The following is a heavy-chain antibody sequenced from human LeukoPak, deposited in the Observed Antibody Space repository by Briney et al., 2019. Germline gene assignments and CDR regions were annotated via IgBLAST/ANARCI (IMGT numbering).Heavy chain of an antibody. D-gene: IGHD6-13*01. CDR2: IYYSGST. CDR1: GGSISSYY. J-gene: IGHJ3*02. CDR3: ASLFPLTPLRAAAGTSSAFDI. Sequence: SETLSLTCTVSGGSISSYYWSWIRQPPGKGLEWIGYIYYSGSTNYNPSLKSRVTISVDTSKNQFSLKLSSVTAADTAVYYCASLFPLTPLRAAAGTSSAFDIWGQGTMVTVSS. V-gene: IGHV4-59*01.